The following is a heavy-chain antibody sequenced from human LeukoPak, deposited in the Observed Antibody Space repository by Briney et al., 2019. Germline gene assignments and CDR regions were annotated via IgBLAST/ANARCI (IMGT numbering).Heavy chain of an antibody. CDR3: ARDGYINDAFAI. J-gene: IGHJ3*02. Sequence: SETLSLTCTVSGDSLTTDDSFWSWIRQFPGKGLEWIGYIHYRGTTNYNPSLKSRLSMSIDMSKDQFSLNLTSVTAADTAIYYCARDGYINDAFAIWGQELGLTVSS. CDR2: IHYRGTT. V-gene: IGHV4-31*03. D-gene: IGHD1-1*01. CDR1: GDSLTTDDSF.